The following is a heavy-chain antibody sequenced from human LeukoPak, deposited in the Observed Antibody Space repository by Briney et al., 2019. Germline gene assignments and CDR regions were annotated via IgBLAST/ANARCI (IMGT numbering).Heavy chain of an antibody. D-gene: IGHD4-17*01. V-gene: IGHV3-7*01. Sequence: PGGSLRLSCAASGFTFSSYWMSWVRQAPGKGLEWVANIKQDGSEKYYVDSVEGRFTIYRDNAKNKVSLQMNSLRDEDTAVYYCVRDRTTVTVFDYWGQGTLVTVSS. CDR3: VRDRTTVTVFDY. J-gene: IGHJ4*02. CDR1: GFTFSSYW. CDR2: IKQDGSEK.